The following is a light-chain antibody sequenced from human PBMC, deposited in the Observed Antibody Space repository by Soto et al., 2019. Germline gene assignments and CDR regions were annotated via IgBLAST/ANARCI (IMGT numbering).Light chain of an antibody. CDR1: QSVSST. J-gene: IGKJ1*01. V-gene: IGKV3-15*01. CDR3: QQYNNWPRT. Sequence: EIVLTQSPGTLSLSPGERATLSCRASQSVSSTFLAWYQQKPGQAPRLLIYGPSTRATGIPARFSGSGSGTEFTLTISSLQSEDFALYYCQQYNNWPRTFGQGTKVDIK. CDR2: GPS.